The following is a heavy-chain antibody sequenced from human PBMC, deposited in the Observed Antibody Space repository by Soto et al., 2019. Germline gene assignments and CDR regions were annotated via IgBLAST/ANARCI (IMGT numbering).Heavy chain of an antibody. CDR2: INHSGST. J-gene: IGHJ4*02. CDR3: ARDVAAADY. Sequence: PSETLSLTCAVYGGSFSGYYWNWIRQPPGKGLEWIGEINHSGSTNYNPSLKSRVTISVDTSKNQFSLRLSSVTAADTAVYYCARDVAAADYWGQGTLVTVSS. CDR1: GGSFSGYY. D-gene: IGHD6-13*01. V-gene: IGHV4-34*01.